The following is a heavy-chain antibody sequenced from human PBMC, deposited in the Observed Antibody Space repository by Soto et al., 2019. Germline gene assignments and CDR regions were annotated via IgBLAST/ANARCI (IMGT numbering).Heavy chain of an antibody. CDR3: ARMTSGGDDFWSGYRNWYFAL. CDR2: IIPILGRA. Sequence: QVQLVQSGAEVKKPGSSVKVSCKASGGTFSSYTISWVRQAPGQGLEWMGRIIPILGRANYAHKVQGRVTITANKCTSTAYIEVSSLGSEDTAVYYCARMTSGGDDFWSGYRNWYFALLGRGTLVTVSS. D-gene: IGHD3-3*01. J-gene: IGHJ2*01. CDR1: GGTFSSYT. V-gene: IGHV1-69*02.